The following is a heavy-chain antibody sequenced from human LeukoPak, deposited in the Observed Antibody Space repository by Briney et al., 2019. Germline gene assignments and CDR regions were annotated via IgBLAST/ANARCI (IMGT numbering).Heavy chain of an antibody. CDR2: IIPILGIA. D-gene: IGHD6-25*01. CDR3: ATSSGENWFDP. V-gene: IGHV1-69*04. J-gene: IGHJ5*02. Sequence: SVKVSCKASGGTFSSYAISWVRQAPGQGLEWMGRIIPILGIANYAQKFQGRVTITADKSTSTAYMELSSLRSEDTAVYYCATSSGENWFDPWGQGTLVTVSS. CDR1: GGTFSSYA.